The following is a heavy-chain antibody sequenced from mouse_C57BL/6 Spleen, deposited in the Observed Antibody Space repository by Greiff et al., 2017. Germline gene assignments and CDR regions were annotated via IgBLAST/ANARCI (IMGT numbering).Heavy chain of an antibody. Sequence: QVQLQQSGAELVRPGTSVKVSCKASGYAFTNYLIEWVKQRPGQGLEWIGVINPGSGGTNYNEKFKGKATLTADRSSSTAYMHLSSLTSEDAAVYFCARWGGYDEGFAYWGQGTLVTVSA. CDR1: GYAFTNYL. CDR3: ARWGGYDEGFAY. D-gene: IGHD2-2*01. CDR2: INPGSGGT. V-gene: IGHV1-54*01. J-gene: IGHJ3*01.